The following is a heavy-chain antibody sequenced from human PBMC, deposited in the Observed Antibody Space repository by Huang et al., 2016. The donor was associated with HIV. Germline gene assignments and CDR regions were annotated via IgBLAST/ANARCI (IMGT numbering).Heavy chain of an antibody. Sequence: ASGGYISGGWSSWGRHRQRRGTVLDFMASAYYTDRKYNNPSLKSRRTISVDPSKNRFSLRLSSVTAADTAVYYCARLSYESIFIDVWGQGTTVTVSS. CDR2: AYYTDRK. CDR1: GGYISGGWSS. V-gene: IGHV4-39*01. CDR3: ARLSYESIFIDV. J-gene: IGHJ6*02. D-gene: IGHD3-22*01.